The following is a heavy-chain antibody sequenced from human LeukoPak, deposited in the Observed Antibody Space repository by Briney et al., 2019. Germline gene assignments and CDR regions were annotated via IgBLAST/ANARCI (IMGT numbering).Heavy chain of an antibody. D-gene: IGHD2-2*01. CDR1: GGSISSSSYY. Sequence: SETLSLTCTVSGGSISSSSYYWGWIRQPPGKGLEWIGSIYYSGSTYYNPSLKSRVTISVDTSKNQFSLKLSSVTAADTAVYYCATVAELGYCSSTSCYYFDYWGQGTLVTVSS. J-gene: IGHJ4*02. V-gene: IGHV4-39*01. CDR2: IYYSGST. CDR3: ATVAELGYCSSTSCYYFDY.